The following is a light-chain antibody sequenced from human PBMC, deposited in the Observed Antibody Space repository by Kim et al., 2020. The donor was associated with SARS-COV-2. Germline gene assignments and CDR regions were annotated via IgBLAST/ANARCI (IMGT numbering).Light chain of an antibody. CDR2: DNN. J-gene: IGLJ2*01. CDR3: ATWDTSLSAGV. Sequence: QSVLTQPPSVSAAPGQKVTISCSGSSSNIGNNYVSWYQHLPGTAPKLLIYDNNKRPSGIPDRFSGSKSGTSATLGITGLQTGDEDEADYYCATWDTSLSAGVFGGGTQLTV. V-gene: IGLV1-51*01. CDR1: SSNIGNNY.